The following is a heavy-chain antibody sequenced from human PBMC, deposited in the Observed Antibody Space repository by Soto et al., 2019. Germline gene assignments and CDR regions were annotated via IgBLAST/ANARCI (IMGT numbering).Heavy chain of an antibody. CDR2: IYPGDSDT. CDR3: ASRPLAPLYYYDSSGYAFDI. V-gene: IGHV5-51*01. J-gene: IGHJ3*02. D-gene: IGHD3-22*01. Sequence: PGESLKISCKGSGYSFTSYWIGWVRQMPGKGLEWMGIIYPGDSDTRYSPSFQGQVTISADKSISTAYLQWSSLKASDTAMYYCASRPLAPLYYYDSSGYAFDIWGQGTMVTVPS. CDR1: GYSFTSYW.